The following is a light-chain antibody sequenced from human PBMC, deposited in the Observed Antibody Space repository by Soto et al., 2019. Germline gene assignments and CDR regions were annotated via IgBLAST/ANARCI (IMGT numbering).Light chain of an antibody. CDR1: QSISSW. CDR2: DAS. Sequence: DIQMTQSPSTLSASVGDRVTITCRASQSISSWLAWYQQKPGRAPKLLIYDASSLESGVPSRFSGSGSGTEFTLTISSLQPDDFATYYCQQYNNYSGMFGQGTKVEIK. V-gene: IGKV1-5*01. J-gene: IGKJ1*01. CDR3: QQYNNYSGM.